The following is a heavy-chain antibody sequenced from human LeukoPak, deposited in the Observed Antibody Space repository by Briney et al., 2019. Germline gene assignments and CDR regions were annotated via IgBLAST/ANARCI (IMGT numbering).Heavy chain of an antibody. J-gene: IGHJ5*02. CDR2: ISAYNGNT. Sequence: ASVKVSCKASGYTFTSYGISWVRPAPGQGLEWMGWISAYNGNTNYAQKLQGRVTMTTDTSTSTAYMELSSLRSEDTAVYYCARGPRIDYYYDSSGYYSSWFDHWGQGTLVTVSS. CDR1: GYTFTSYG. V-gene: IGHV1-18*01. CDR3: ARGPRIDYYYDSSGYYSSWFDH. D-gene: IGHD3-22*01.